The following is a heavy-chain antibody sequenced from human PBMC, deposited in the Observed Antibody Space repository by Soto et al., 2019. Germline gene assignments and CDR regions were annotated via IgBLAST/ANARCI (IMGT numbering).Heavy chain of an antibody. V-gene: IGHV1-69*06. CDR1: ADTFRNYA. CDR2: IIPIFGTA. D-gene: IGHD3-22*01. CDR3: ASTKYDSSAYYYWYLGL. J-gene: IGHJ2*01. Sequence: QVELVQSGAEVKKPGSSVKVSCQASADTFRNYAISWVRQAPGQGLEWMGGIIPIFGTANYAQKFQGRVTSTADTSANTVDLELSSLRSEDTAVYYCASTKYDSSAYYYWYLGLWGRGTLVTVSS.